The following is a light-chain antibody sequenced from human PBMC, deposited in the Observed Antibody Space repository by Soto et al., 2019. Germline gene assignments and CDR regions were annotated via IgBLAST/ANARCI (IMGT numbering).Light chain of an antibody. V-gene: IGKV3-20*01. CDR2: GAS. J-gene: IGKJ5*01. Sequence: EIVLTQSLGILSLSPGERATLSCRASQSVSSSYLAWYQQKPGQAPRLLIYGASSRATGIPDRFSGSGSGTDFTLTISRLEPEDFAVCYCQQYGSSPGITFGQGTRLEIK. CDR3: QQYGSSPGIT. CDR1: QSVSSSY.